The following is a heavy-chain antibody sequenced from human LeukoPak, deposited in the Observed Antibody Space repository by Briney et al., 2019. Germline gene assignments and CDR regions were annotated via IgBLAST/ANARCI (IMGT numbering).Heavy chain of an antibody. CDR3: ARPRVAATPYYFDN. CDR2: IYPGDSDT. J-gene: IGHJ4*02. Sequence: GESLKISCKGSGDTFTSYWIGWVRQMPGKGLEWMGIIYPGDSDTRYSPSFQGQVTISVDKSINTAHLQWSSLKASDTAMYYCARPRVAATPYYFDNWGQGTLVTVST. D-gene: IGHD2-15*01. V-gene: IGHV5-51*01. CDR1: GDTFTSYW.